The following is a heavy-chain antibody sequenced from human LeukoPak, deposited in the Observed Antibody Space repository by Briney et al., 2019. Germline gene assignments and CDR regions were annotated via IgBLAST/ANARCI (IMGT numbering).Heavy chain of an antibody. D-gene: IGHD1-26*01. CDR2: IYSGGNT. V-gene: IGHV3-53*01. CDR1: GFTVSSNY. CDR3: ARDRVGATTNFDY. Sequence: GGSLRLSCAASGFTVSSNYMSWVRQAPGKGLDWVSVIYSGGNTYYADSVKGRFTIPKDNSKNTLYLQMNSLRAEDTAVYYCARDRVGATTNFDYWGQGTLVPVSS. J-gene: IGHJ4*02.